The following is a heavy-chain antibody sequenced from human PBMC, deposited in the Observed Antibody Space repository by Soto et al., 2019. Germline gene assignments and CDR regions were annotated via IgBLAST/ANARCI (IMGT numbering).Heavy chain of an antibody. J-gene: IGHJ4*02. Sequence: SETLSLTCAVSGGSISSSNWWSWVRQPPGKGLEWIGEIYHSGSTNYNPSLKSRVTISVDKSKNQFSLKLSSVTAADTAVYCCARVEYSSSASDIYFDYWGQGTLVTVSS. CDR2: IYHSGST. CDR3: ARVEYSSSASDIYFDY. CDR1: GGSISSSNW. D-gene: IGHD6-6*01. V-gene: IGHV4-4*01.